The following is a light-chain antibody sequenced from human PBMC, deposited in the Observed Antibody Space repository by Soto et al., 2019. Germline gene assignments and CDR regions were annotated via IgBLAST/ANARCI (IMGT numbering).Light chain of an antibody. J-gene: IGKJ1*01. CDR2: DAS. CDR3: QQYNSYPWT. V-gene: IGKV1-13*02. Sequence: AIQMTQSPSSLSASVGVRVTISCRASQGIRNDLAWYQQKPGKAPKLLIYDASSLESGVPSRFSGSGSGTEFTLTISSLQPDDFATYYCQQYNSYPWTFGQGTKVDIK. CDR1: QGIRND.